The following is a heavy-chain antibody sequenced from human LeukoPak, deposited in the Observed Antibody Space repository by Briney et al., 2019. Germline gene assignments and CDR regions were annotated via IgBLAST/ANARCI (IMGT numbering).Heavy chain of an antibody. CDR2: INPNTGDL. D-gene: IGHD3-16*01. J-gene: IGHJ4*02. CDR3: ARDSYVPDY. CDR1: GYTFTGHY. V-gene: IGHV1-2*06. Sequence: ASVKVSCKASGYTFTGHYMHWVRQAPGQGLEWMGRINPNTGDLDYAQKFQGRVTITRDTSISTAYMELSRLRSDDTAVYYCARDSYVPDYWGQGTLVTIPS.